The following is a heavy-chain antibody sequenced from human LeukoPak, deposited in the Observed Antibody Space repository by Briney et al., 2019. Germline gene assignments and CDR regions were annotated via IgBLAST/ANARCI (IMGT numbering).Heavy chain of an antibody. V-gene: IGHV3-33*08. D-gene: IGHD2-2*02. Sequence: YPGGSLRLSCAASGLAFNSYGMHWVRQAPGKGLEWVAVIWYDGSKNYYADSVKGRFTISRDNFNNTLYLQMNSLRAEDTAVYYCARAPYTTGRSFYFDSWGQGTLVTVSS. J-gene: IGHJ4*02. CDR3: ARAPYTTGRSFYFDS. CDR1: GLAFNSYG. CDR2: IWYDGSKN.